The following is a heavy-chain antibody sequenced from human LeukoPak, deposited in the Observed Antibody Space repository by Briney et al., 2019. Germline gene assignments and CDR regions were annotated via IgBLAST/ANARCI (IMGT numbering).Heavy chain of an antibody. CDR2: MNPNSGNT. CDR1: GYTVTSYD. D-gene: IGHD4-17*01. Sequence: ASVKVSCKASGYTVTSYDINWVRQATGQGLEWMGWMNPNSGNTGYAQKFQGRVTMTRNTSISTAYMELSSLRSEDTAVYYCARVGGDTVTNRYWGQGTLVTVSS. J-gene: IGHJ4*02. CDR3: ARVGGDTVTNRY. V-gene: IGHV1-8*01.